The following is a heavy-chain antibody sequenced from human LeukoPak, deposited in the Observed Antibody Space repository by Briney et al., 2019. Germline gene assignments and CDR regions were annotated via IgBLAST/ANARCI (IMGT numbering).Heavy chain of an antibody. CDR3: ARDTRSYDSSGYYFFDF. V-gene: IGHV4-59*01. CDR1: GGSISSYY. CDR2: IYYSGST. D-gene: IGHD3-22*01. Sequence: SETLSLTCTVSGGSISSYYWSWIRQPPGKGLEWIGYIYYSGSTNYNPSLKSRVTISVDTSKNQFSLKLSSVTAADTALYFCARDTRSYDSSGYYFFDFWGQGTLVTVSS. J-gene: IGHJ4*02.